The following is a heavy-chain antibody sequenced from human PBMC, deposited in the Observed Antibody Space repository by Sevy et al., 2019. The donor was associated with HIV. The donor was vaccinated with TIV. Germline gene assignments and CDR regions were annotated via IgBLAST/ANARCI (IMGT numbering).Heavy chain of an antibody. J-gene: IGHJ4*02. CDR2: ITLSGSSM. CDR1: GFTFSSYE. V-gene: IGHV3-48*03. Sequence: GGSLRLSCAASGFTFSSYEMNWVHQAPGKGLEWISYITLSGSSMYYANSVKGRFTISRDNAKNSLYLQMNSLRAEDTAVYYCARDRQGITVAGTAIDYWGQGTLVIVSS. CDR3: ARDRQGITVAGTAIDY. D-gene: IGHD6-19*01.